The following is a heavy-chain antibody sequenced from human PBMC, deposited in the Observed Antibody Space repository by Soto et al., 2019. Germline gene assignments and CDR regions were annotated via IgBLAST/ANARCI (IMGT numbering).Heavy chain of an antibody. CDR3: AREVAAAGTGGFDY. CDR1: GFTFSSYA. J-gene: IGHJ4*02. D-gene: IGHD6-13*01. Sequence: QVQLVESGGGVVQPGRSLRLSCAASGFTFSSYAMHWVRQAPGKGLEWVAVISYDGSNKYYADSVKGRFTISRDNSKNTLYLQMNSLRAEDTAVYYCAREVAAAGTGGFDYWGQGTLVTVST. V-gene: IGHV3-30-3*01. CDR2: ISYDGSNK.